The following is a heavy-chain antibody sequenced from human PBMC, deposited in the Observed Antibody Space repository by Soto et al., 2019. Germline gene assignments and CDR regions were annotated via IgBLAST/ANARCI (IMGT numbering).Heavy chain of an antibody. V-gene: IGHV3-21*01. Sequence: GGSLRLSCAASGFTFSSYSMNWVRQAPGKGLEWVSSISSSSSYIYYADSVKGRFTISRDNAKNSLYLQMNSLRAEDTAVYYCAVHPGPLRFLEWPSGGWFDPWGQGTLVTVSS. J-gene: IGHJ5*02. D-gene: IGHD3-3*01. CDR2: ISSSSSYI. CDR1: GFTFSSYS. CDR3: AVHPGPLRFLEWPSGGWFDP.